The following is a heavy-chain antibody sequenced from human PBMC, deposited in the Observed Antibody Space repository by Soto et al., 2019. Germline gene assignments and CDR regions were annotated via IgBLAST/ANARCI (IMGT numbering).Heavy chain of an antibody. J-gene: IGHJ5*02. Sequence: SGPTLVNPTQTLTLTCTFSGFSLSTSGVGVGWIRQPPGKALEWLALIYWDDDKRYSPSLKSRLTITKDTSKNQVVLTMTNMDPVDTATYYCAHAYGLWGAARDPQNWFDPWGQGTLVTVSS. D-gene: IGHD6-6*01. V-gene: IGHV2-5*02. CDR1: GFSLSTSGVG. CDR3: AHAYGLWGAARDPQNWFDP. CDR2: IYWDDDK.